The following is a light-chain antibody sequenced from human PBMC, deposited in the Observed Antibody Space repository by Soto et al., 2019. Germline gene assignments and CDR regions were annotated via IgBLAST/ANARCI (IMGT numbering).Light chain of an antibody. Sequence: EIVLTQSPATLSLSPGERATLSCRASQSVGNNLAWYQQKPGQAPGLLIYEASTRATGIQARFSGSGSGTDFTLTIRSLEPEDFAVYYCQQHANWPLTVGGGTKVDIK. V-gene: IGKV3-11*01. CDR2: EAS. CDR1: QSVGNN. J-gene: IGKJ4*01. CDR3: QQHANWPLT.